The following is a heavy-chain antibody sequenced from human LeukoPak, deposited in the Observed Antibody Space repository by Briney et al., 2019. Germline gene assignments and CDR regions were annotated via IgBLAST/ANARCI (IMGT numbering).Heavy chain of an antibody. V-gene: IGHV1-2*02. CDR2: INPNRGGT. D-gene: IGHD3-22*01. CDR3: ARGPAYYHDSSGYPVF. J-gene: IGHJ4*02. CDR1: GYTFTDYY. Sequence: ASVRVSCKASGYTFTDYYMHWVRQAPGQGLERMGCINPNRGGTTYAQKSQGRVTMTRDTSLSTAYMELSRLRSDDTAVYYCARGPAYYHDSSGYPVFWGEGTLVTVSS.